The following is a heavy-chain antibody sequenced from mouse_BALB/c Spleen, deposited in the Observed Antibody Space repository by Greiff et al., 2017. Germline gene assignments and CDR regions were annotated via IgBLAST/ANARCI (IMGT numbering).Heavy chain of an antibody. CDR2: ISSGGST. D-gene: IGHD2-1*01. J-gene: IGHJ4*01. CDR3: ARWGNSYAMDY. CDR1: GFTFSSYA. Sequence: EVQLVESGGGLVKPGGSLKLSCAASGFTFSSYAMSWVRQTPEKRLEWVASISSGGSTYYPDSVKGRFTISRDNARNILYLQMSSLRSEDTAMYYCARWGNSYAMDYWGQGTSVTVSS. V-gene: IGHV5-6-5*01.